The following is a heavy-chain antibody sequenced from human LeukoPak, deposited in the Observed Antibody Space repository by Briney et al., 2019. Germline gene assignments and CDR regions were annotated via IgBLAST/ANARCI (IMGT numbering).Heavy chain of an antibody. CDR3: ASNWNYVRGYGMDV. V-gene: IGHV3-7*01. CDR1: GFTFSNYW. D-gene: IGHD1-7*01. CDR2: IKQDGSEK. Sequence: GGSLRLSCAASGFTFSNYWMSWVCQTPGKGLEWVANIKQDGSEKHYVDSVKGRFTISRDNAKNSLYLQMSNPRAEDTAVYYCASNWNYVRGYGMDVWGQGTTVTVSS. J-gene: IGHJ6*02.